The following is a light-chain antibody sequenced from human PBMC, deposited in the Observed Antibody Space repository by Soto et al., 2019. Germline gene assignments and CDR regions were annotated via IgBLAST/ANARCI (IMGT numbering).Light chain of an antibody. V-gene: IGKV3-20*01. J-gene: IGKJ4*01. CDR1: QSVSSNY. CDR3: QQYGSSPRVT. Sequence: DIVLTQSPGTLSLPPGERATLSCRASQSVSSNYLAWYQQKPGQAPRLLIYGASSRATGIPDRFSGSGSGTDFTLTISRLEPEDFAVYYCQQYGSSPRVTFGGGTKVEIK. CDR2: GAS.